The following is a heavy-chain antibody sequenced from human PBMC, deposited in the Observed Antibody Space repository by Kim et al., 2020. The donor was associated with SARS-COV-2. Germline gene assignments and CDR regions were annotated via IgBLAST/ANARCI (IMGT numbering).Heavy chain of an antibody. CDR3: ARVSSGFYYHMDV. CDR1: GFTFSNYA. CDR2: ISSGSHYM. D-gene: IGHD5-12*01. Sequence: GGSLRLSCAASGFTFSNYAMNWVRQAPGKGLEWISMISSGSHYMYYADSVRGRFTISRDNAENSLFLQMNSLRAEDTAVYFCARVSSGFYYHMDVWGKGTTATVSS. J-gene: IGHJ6*03. V-gene: IGHV3-21*01.